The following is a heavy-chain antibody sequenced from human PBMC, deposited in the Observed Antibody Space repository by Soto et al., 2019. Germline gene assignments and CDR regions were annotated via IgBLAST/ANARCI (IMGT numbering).Heavy chain of an antibody. D-gene: IGHD3-9*01. CDR1: GYTFTSYY. Sequence: GASVKVSCKASGYTFTSYYMHWVRQAPGQGLEWMGRISANNGNTNYAQKLQGRVTMTTDTSTSTAYMELRSLRSDDTAVYYCARDLNYDILTGTIDYWGQGTLVTVSS. V-gene: IGHV1-18*04. J-gene: IGHJ4*02. CDR3: ARDLNYDILTGTIDY. CDR2: ISANNGNT.